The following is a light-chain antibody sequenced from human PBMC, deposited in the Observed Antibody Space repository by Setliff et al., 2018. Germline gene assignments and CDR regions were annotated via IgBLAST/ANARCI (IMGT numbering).Light chain of an antibody. CDR3: QAWDSSTAHVV. CDR2: QDS. J-gene: IGLJ2*01. CDR1: KLGDKY. V-gene: IGLV3-1*01. Sequence: SYALTQPPSVSVSPGQTASITCSGDKLGDKYACWYQQKPGQSPVLVIYQDSKRPSGIPERFSGSNSGNTATLTISGTQAMDEADYYCQAWDSSTAHVVFGGGTKGTV.